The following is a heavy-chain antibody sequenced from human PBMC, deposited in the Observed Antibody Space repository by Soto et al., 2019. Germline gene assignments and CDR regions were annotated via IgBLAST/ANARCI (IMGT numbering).Heavy chain of an antibody. D-gene: IGHD4-17*01. V-gene: IGHV1-69*13. CDR3: ARADYGDYLLPD. Sequence: ASVKVSCKASGGTFSSYAISWVRQAPGQGLEWMGGIISIFGTANYAQKFQGRVTITADESTSTAYMELSSLRSEDTAVYYCARADYGDYLLPDWGQGTLVTVSS. J-gene: IGHJ4*02. CDR1: GGTFSSYA. CDR2: IISIFGTA.